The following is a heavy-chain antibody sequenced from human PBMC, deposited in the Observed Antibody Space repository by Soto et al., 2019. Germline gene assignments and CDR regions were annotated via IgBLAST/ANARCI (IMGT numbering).Heavy chain of an antibody. CDR1: GFTFSSYS. D-gene: IGHD3-3*01. Sequence: PGESLKISCAASGFTFSSYSMNWVRQAPGKGLEWVSSISSSSSYIYYADSVKGRFTISRDNAKDSLYLQMNSLRAEDTAVYYCARGFLEWLSTKFDYWGQGTLVTVS. CDR3: ARGFLEWLSTKFDY. J-gene: IGHJ4*02. CDR2: ISSSSSYI. V-gene: IGHV3-21*01.